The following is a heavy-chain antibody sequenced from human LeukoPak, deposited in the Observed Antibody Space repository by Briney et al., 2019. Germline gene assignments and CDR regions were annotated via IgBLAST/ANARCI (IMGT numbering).Heavy chain of an antibody. CDR1: GGSISSYY. CDR3: ARRVVPAAMRHYYYYGMDV. Sequence: SETLSLTCTVSGGSISSYYWSWIRQPPGKGLEWIGYIYYSGSTNYNPSLQSRVTISVDTSKNQFSLKLSSVTAADTAVYYCARRVVPAAMRHYYYYGMDVWGQGTTVTVSS. CDR2: IYYSGST. V-gene: IGHV4-59*08. J-gene: IGHJ6*02. D-gene: IGHD2-2*01.